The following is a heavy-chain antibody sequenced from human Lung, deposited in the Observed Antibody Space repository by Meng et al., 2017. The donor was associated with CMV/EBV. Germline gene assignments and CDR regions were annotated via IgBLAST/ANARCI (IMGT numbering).Heavy chain of an antibody. Sequence: GESXKISCAASGFTFSSSAMSWVRQAPGRGLEWVSAISGSGGSTYYADSVKSRFTISRDNSKNTLYLQMNSLRVEDSAVYFCGRVHGLSGPLPLGYAVDVWGQGTXVNGYS. CDR2: ISGSGGST. CDR1: GFTFSSSA. J-gene: IGHJ6*02. V-gene: IGHV3-23*01. D-gene: IGHD3-9*01. CDR3: GRVHGLSGPLPLGYAVDV.